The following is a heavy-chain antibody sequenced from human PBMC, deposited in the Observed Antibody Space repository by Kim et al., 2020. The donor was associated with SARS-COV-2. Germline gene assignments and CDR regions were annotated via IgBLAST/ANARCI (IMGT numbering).Heavy chain of an antibody. CDR1: GFTFSSYG. J-gene: IGHJ4*02. D-gene: IGHD3-3*01. CDR3: ARTLNYDFWSGYSPFDY. V-gene: IGHV3-33*01. Sequence: GGSLRLSCAASGFTFSSYGMHWVRQAPGKGLEWVAVIWYDGSNKYYADSVKGRFTISRDNSKNTLYLQMNSLRAEDTAVYYCARTLNYDFWSGYSPFDYWGQGTLVTVSS. CDR2: IWYDGSNK.